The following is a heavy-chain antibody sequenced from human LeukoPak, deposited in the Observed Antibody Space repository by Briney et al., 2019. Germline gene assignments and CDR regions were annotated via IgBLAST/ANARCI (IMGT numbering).Heavy chain of an antibody. CDR2: INTNTGNP. D-gene: IGHD5-18*01. CDR1: GYTFTSYA. Sequence: ASVKVSCKASGYTFTSYAMNWVRQAPGQGLEWMGWINTNTGNPTYAQGFTGRFVFSLDTSVSTAYLQISSLKAEDTAVYYCARIQSTLSGYSYGYGTPLFDYWGQGTLVTVSS. CDR3: ARIQSTLSGYSYGYGTPLFDY. V-gene: IGHV7-4-1*02. J-gene: IGHJ4*02.